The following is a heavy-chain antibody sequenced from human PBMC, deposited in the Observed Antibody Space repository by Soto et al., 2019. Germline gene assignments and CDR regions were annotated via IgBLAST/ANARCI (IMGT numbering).Heavy chain of an antibody. CDR2: ISWNSGSI. Sequence: PGGSLRLSCAASGFTFDDYAMHWVRQAPGKGLEWVSGISWNSGSIGYADSVKGRFTISRDNAKNSLYLQMNSLRAEDTALYYCAKDIGGVTAIPYFDYWGQGTLVTVSS. CDR1: GFTFDDYA. D-gene: IGHD2-21*02. J-gene: IGHJ4*02. CDR3: AKDIGGVTAIPYFDY. V-gene: IGHV3-9*01.